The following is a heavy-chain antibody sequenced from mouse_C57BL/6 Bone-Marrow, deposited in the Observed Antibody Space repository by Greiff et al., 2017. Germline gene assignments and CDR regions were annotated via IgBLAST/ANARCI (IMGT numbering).Heavy chain of an antibody. CDR2: IDPSDSYT. CDR1: GYTFTSYW. J-gene: IGHJ3*01. V-gene: IGHV1-50*01. Sequence: QVQLQQPGAELVKPGASVKLSCKASGYTFTSYWMPWVKQRPGQGLEWIGEIDPSDSYTNYNQKFKGNDTLTVDQSSSTAYMQLSSLTSEDSAVYYCARGDDWRGNDAWLAYWGKGTMVTVSA. CDR3: ARGDDWRGNDAWLAY. D-gene: IGHD2-4*01.